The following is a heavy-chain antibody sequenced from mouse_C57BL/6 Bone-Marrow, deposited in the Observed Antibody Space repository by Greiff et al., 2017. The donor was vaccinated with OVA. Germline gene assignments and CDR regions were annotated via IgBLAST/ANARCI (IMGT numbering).Heavy chain of an antibody. CDR1: GYTFTSYW. D-gene: IGHD2-4*01. CDR3: ARCDYPYYFDY. Sequence: QVQLKQPGAELVKPGASVKLSCKASGYTFTSYWMHWVKQRPGRGLEWIGRIDPNSGGTKYNEKFKSKATLTVDKPSSTAYMQLSSLTSEDSAVYYCARCDYPYYFDYWGQGTTLTVSS. CDR2: IDPNSGGT. V-gene: IGHV1-72*01. J-gene: IGHJ2*01.